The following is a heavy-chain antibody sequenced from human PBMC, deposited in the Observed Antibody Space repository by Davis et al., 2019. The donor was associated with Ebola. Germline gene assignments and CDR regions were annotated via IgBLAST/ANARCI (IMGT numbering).Heavy chain of an antibody. D-gene: IGHD4-17*01. CDR3: AREPTGNYYYFYGMDV. CDR2: IWYDGGKK. V-gene: IGHV3-33*01. J-gene: IGHJ6*04. CDR1: GFTFNNYG. Sequence: GESLKISCAASGFTFNNYGMHWVRQAPGKGLEWVAAIWYDGGKKDYADSVKGRFTISRDISKNTLHLQMNSLRVEDTAVYFCAREPTGNYYYFYGMDVWGKGTTVTVSS.